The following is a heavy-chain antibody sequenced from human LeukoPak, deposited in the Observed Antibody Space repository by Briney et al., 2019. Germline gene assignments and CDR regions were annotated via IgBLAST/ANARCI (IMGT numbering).Heavy chain of an antibody. Sequence: PLETLSLTCTVSGGSISSSSYYWGWIRQPPGKGLEWIGSIFYNGSTYYNPSLKSRVTISVDTSKNQFSLKLSSVTAADTAVYYCTREFDYWGQGTLVTVSS. J-gene: IGHJ4*02. CDR2: IFYNGST. V-gene: IGHV4-39*01. CDR3: TREFDY. CDR1: GGSISSSSYY.